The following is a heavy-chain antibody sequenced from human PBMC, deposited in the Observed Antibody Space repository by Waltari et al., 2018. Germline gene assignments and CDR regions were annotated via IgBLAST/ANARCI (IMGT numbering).Heavy chain of an antibody. CDR2: IDPSWYT. CDR1: GGSIRSGDYY. Sequence: QVQLQESGPGLVRPSQTLSLTCTVSGGSIRSGDYYWSWIRQPPGKGLEWIGYIDPSWYTHYSPALRSRITKSVDTSKNQFSLNLKSVTAADTAVYYCARGRYYYLSGPGTSQWYFDLWGRGTLVTVSS. V-gene: IGHV4-30-4*01. J-gene: IGHJ2*01. D-gene: IGHD3-10*01. CDR3: ARGRYYYLSGPGTSQWYFDL.